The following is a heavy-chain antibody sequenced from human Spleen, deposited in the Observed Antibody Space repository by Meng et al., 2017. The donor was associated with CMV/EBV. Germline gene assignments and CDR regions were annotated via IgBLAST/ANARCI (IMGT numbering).Heavy chain of an antibody. V-gene: IGHV4-61*01. CDR3: ARSQWGAATPSPPAY. D-gene: IGHD1-26*01. J-gene: IGHJ4*02. Sequence: SCTVSGGSVSSGTYYWAWIRRPPGKGLEYIGNIYYSGSTNYNPALESRVTMSLDTSRDQIYLKLASVTAADTAIYYCARSQWGAATPSPPAYWGQGTLVTVSS. CDR1: GGSVSSGTYY. CDR2: IYYSGST.